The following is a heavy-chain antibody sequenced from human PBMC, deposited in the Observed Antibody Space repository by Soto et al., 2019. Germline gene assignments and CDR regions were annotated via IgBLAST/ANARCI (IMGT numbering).Heavy chain of an antibody. Sequence: SVKVSCKASGGTFSSYAISWVRQAPGQGLEWMGGIIPIFGTANYAQKFQGRVTITADKSTSTAYMELSSLRSEDTAVYYCARSAYDYSNYGLDYWGQGPPVTVSS. CDR1: GGTFSSYA. D-gene: IGHD4-4*01. J-gene: IGHJ4*02. V-gene: IGHV1-69*06. CDR2: IIPIFGTA. CDR3: ARSAYDYSNYGLDY.